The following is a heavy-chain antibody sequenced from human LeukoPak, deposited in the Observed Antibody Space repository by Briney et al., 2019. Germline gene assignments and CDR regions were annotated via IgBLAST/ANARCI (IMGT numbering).Heavy chain of an antibody. CDR1: GYTFTDYY. D-gene: IGHD3-9*01. CDR2: IIPIFGTA. J-gene: IGHJ6*03. CDR3: ARASYYDILTGYYIPNYYYYMDV. Sequence: SVKVSCKASGYTFTDYYMHWVRQAPGQGLEWMGGIIPIFGTANYAQKFQGRVTITADKSTSTAYMELSSLRSEDTAVYYCARASYYDILTGYYIPNYYYYMDVWGKGTTVTVSS. V-gene: IGHV1-69*06.